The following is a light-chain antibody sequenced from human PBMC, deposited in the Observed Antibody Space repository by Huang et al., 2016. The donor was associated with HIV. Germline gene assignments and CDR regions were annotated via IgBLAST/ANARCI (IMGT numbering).Light chain of an antibody. V-gene: IGKV3-15*01. Sequence: DIVMTQSPATLSVSPGERATLSCRASHSVSSNVAWYQQKPGQATSLRFYAASTRATGIPDRVSGSGSGTEFTLTISSLQAEDFAVYYCQQFSKWPFTFGPGTKVEVK. J-gene: IGKJ3*01. CDR3: QQFSKWPFT. CDR1: HSVSSN. CDR2: AAS.